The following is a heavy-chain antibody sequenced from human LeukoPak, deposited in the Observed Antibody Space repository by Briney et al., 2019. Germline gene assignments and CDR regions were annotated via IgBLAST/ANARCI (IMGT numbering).Heavy chain of an antibody. J-gene: IGHJ4*02. V-gene: IGHV4-34*01. CDR3: ELGGKAAFDY. D-gene: IGHD3-16*01. CDR2: INHSGST. Sequence: SETLSLTCAVYGGSFSGYYWSWIRQPPGKGLEWIGEINHSGSTNYNPSLKSRVTISVDTSKNQFSLKLSSVTAADTAVYYCELGGKAAFDYWGQGTLVTVSS. CDR1: GGSFSGYY.